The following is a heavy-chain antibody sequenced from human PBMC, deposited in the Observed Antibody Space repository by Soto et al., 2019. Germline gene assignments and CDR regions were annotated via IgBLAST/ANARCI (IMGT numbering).Heavy chain of an antibody. CDR1: GGTFGSYA. Sequence: QVQLVQSGAEVKKPGSSVKVSCKTSGGTFGSYAISWVRQAPGQGLEWMGGIIPIFSTPNYAQKFQGRVTITADESTRTAYMELGSLRSEDTAVYYCARPIQYYFDTSAQSAWFDPWGQGTLVTVSS. CDR3: ARPIQYYFDTSAQSAWFDP. V-gene: IGHV1-69*12. CDR2: IIPIFSTP. D-gene: IGHD3-22*01. J-gene: IGHJ5*02.